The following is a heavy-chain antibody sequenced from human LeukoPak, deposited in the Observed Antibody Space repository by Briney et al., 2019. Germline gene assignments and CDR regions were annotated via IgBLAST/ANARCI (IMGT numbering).Heavy chain of an antibody. V-gene: IGHV2-5*01. D-gene: IGHD5-18*01. CDR2: IYWNDDK. CDR1: GFSLSTSGVG. J-gene: IGHJ4*02. Sequence: SGPTLVKPTQTLTLTCTFSGFSLSTSGVGVGWIRQPPGKALEWLALIYWNDDKRYSPSLKSRLTITKDTSKNQVVLTMTNMDPVDTATYYCAHYVGTAMAFDYWGQGTLVTVSS. CDR3: AHYVGTAMAFDY.